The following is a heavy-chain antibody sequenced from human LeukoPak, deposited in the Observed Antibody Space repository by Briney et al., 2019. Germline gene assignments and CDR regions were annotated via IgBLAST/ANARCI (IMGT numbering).Heavy chain of an antibody. J-gene: IGHJ4*02. CDR3: PKKPTWGIAAAGHEYYFDY. D-gene: IGHD6-13*01. CDR2: ISGSGGST. Sequence: GSLRLSCAASGFTFSSYAMSWVRQAPGKRLEWVSAISGSGGSTYYADSVKGRFTISRDNSKNTLYLQMNSLRAEDTAVYYCPKKPTWGIAAAGHEYYFDYWGQGTLVTVSS. V-gene: IGHV3-23*01. CDR1: GFTFSSYA.